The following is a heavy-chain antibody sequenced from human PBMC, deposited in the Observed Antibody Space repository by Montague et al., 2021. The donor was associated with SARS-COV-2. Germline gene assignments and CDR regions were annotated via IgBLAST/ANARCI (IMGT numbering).Heavy chain of an antibody. CDR2: IRSNAYGGTT. CDR1: GFTFGDYA. CDR3: TRLPGWELPNFDS. D-gene: IGHD2-15*01. J-gene: IGHJ4*02. V-gene: IGHV3-49*04. Sequence: SLRLSCAASGFTFGDYAMSWVRQAPGKGLEWVGFIRSNAYGGTTEHAASVKGRLTISRDDSKSIAYLQMNSLKTEDTAVYYCTRLPGWELPNFDSWGQGTLVTVSS.